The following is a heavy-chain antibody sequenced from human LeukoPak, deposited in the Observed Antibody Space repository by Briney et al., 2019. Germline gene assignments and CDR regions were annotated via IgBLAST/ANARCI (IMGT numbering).Heavy chain of an antibody. Sequence: PSETLSLTCAVSGGSIGSGGYSWSWIRQPPGKGLEWIGYIYHSGSTYYNPSLKSRVTISVDRSKNQFSLKLSSVTAADTAVYYCARGYDSSGYYVLDYWGQGTLVTVSS. CDR3: ARGYDSSGYYVLDY. J-gene: IGHJ4*02. D-gene: IGHD3-22*01. V-gene: IGHV4-30-2*01. CDR2: IYHSGST. CDR1: GGSIGSGGYS.